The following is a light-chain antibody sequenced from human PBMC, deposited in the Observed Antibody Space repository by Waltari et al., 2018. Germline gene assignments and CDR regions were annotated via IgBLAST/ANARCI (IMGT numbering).Light chain of an antibody. CDR1: SGHSSNV. CDR2: VNSDGSH. V-gene: IGLV4-69*01. Sequence: LVLTQSPSAYASLGASVKLTCTLSSGHSSNVIARLQQQPEKGPRYLRKVNSDGSHSKGDKIPDRFSGSSSGAEHFLTISSLQSEDEADYYCQTGCHGTWVFGGGTKLTVL. CDR3: QTGCHGTWV. J-gene: IGLJ3*02.